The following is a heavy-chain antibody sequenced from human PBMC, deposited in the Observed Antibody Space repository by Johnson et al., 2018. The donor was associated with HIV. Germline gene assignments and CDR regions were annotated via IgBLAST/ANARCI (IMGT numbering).Heavy chain of an antibody. V-gene: IGHV3-9*01. J-gene: IGHJ3*02. Sequence: VQLVESGGGLVQPGGSLRLSCAASGFTFSSYAMSWVRQAPGKGLEWVSGISWNSGSIGYADSVKGRFTISRDNAKNSLYMQMNSLRAEDTALYYCAKDRGSRLGLAFDIWGQGTMVTVSS. CDR3: AKDRGSRLGLAFDI. CDR1: GFTFSSYA. CDR2: ISWNSGSI. D-gene: IGHD2-21*01.